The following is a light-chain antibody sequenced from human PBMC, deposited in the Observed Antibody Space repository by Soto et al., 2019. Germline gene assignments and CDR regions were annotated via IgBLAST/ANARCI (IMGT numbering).Light chain of an antibody. CDR1: QSVSSN. Sequence: EIVMTQSPGTLSVSPGERATLSCRASQSVSSNLAWYQQKPGQAPRLLIYGASTWATGIPSRFSGSRSGTEFTLTISSLQSEDFAVYYCQQYNNWPRTFGQGTKVEIK. CDR3: QQYNNWPRT. CDR2: GAS. V-gene: IGKV3-15*01. J-gene: IGKJ1*01.